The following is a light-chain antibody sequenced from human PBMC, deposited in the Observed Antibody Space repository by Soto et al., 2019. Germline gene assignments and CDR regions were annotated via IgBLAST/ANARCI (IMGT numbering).Light chain of an antibody. CDR2: DAS. CDR3: QQRGSWPAT. V-gene: IGKV3-11*01. CDR1: QNVRTY. Sequence: EIVLTQSPATLSLSPGERATLSCRASQNVRTYLGWYQQRPGQAPRLLIYDASNRAAGIPARFSGSGSGTEFTLTIGSLQSDDSAVYYCQQRGSWPATFGPGTKVAI. J-gene: IGKJ3*01.